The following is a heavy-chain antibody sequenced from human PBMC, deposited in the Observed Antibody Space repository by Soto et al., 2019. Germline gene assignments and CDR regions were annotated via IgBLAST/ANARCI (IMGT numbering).Heavy chain of an antibody. D-gene: IGHD1-26*01. CDR3: VKDRGHISIWWEFDY. V-gene: IGHV3-30*18. CDR2: ISADGSEH. CDR1: GSTFSNSG. J-gene: IGHJ4*02. Sequence: QVLLVESGGGVVQPGRSLRLSCAASGSTFSNSGIHWVRQAPGKGLEWVAVISADGSEHYHADSVKGRFTISRDNSKNMLYRQMNSLRAEDTALDYCVKDRGHISIWWEFDYWGQGTLVTVSS.